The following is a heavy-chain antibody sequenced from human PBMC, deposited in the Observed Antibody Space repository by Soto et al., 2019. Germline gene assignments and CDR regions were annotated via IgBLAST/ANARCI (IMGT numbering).Heavy chain of an antibody. CDR3: TRDASRDSTARGWFDP. V-gene: IGHV3-21*01. CDR1: VFTFRSFT. D-gene: IGHD5-18*01. Sequence: PWGALLVSCATSVFTFRSFTMNWVRQAPGKGLEWVSTISSNSAYIYYTDALRGRFTISRDNAKNSLHLQINSLRAEERSVYYCTRDASRDSTARGWFDPWGPGTLVTVSS. CDR2: ISSNSAYI. J-gene: IGHJ5*02.